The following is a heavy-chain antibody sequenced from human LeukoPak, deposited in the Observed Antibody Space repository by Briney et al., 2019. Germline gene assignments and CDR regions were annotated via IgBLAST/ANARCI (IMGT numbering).Heavy chain of an antibody. CDR1: GGTFSTYA. V-gene: IGHV1-69*13. CDR3: ARVGGSWQLGLAIDY. D-gene: IGHD6-6*01. J-gene: IGHJ4*02. CDR2: ISHIFGSA. Sequence: SVKVSCKASGGTFSTYAISWVRQAPGQGLEWMGGISHIFGSANYAQKFQGRVTITADESTTTAYMELSSLRSEDTAMYYCARVGGSWQLGLAIDYWGQGTLVTVSS.